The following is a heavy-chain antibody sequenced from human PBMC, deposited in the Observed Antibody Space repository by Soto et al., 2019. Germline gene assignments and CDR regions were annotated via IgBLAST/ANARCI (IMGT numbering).Heavy chain of an antibody. D-gene: IGHD6-6*01. V-gene: IGHV4-34*01. CDR3: ARGGQLVIDY. CDR2: INHSGST. J-gene: IGHJ4*02. CDR1: GGSFSGYY. Sequence: SETLSLTCAVYGGSFSGYYWSWIRQPPGKGLEWIGEINHSGSTNYNPSLKSRVTISVDTSKNQFSRKLSSVTAADTAVYYCARGGQLVIDYWGQGTLVTVSS.